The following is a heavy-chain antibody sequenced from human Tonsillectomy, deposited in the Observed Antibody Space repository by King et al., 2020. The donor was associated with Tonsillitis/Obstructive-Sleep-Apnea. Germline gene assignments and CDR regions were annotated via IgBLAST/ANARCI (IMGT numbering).Heavy chain of an antibody. CDR1: GFTFSSYS. CDR2: IISSSSPI. CDR3: ARDRGSYYDYIWGSYRDDAFDI. Sequence: VQLVESGGGLVQPGESLRLSCAASGFTFSSYSMNWVRQAPGKGLEWVSYIISSSSPIYYADSVKGRFTISRAHAKNSLYLQMNSLRDEDTAVYYCARDRGSYYDYIWGSYRDDAFDIWGQGTMVTVSS. J-gene: IGHJ3*02. V-gene: IGHV3-48*02. D-gene: IGHD3-16*02.